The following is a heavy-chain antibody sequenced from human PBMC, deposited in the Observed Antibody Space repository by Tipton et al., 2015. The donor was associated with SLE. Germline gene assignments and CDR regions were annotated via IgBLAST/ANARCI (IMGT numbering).Heavy chain of an antibody. D-gene: IGHD2/OR15-2a*01. J-gene: IGHJ4*02. CDR1: GFTFETYW. V-gene: IGHV3-7*01. CDR3: AREILVKSCLAY. Sequence: SLRLSCAASGFTFETYWMSWVRQAPGQGLEWVASMNQDGRRLNYVDSVKGRFTISRDNAKNSLYLQMNSLRAEDTAVYYCAREILVKSCLAYWGQGTLVTVSS. CDR2: MNQDGRRL.